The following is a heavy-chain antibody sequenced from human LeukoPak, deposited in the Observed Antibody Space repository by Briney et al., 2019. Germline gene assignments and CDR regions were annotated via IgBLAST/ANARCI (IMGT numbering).Heavy chain of an antibody. V-gene: IGHV4-59*08. Sequence: SETLSLTCTVSGGSISSYYWSWIRQPPGKGLEWIGYIYYSGSTNYNPSLKSRVTISVDTSKNQFSLKLSSVTAADTAVYYCARTDEGIAAAVNYYCGMDVWGQGTTVTVSS. CDR3: ARTDEGIAAAVNYYCGMDV. J-gene: IGHJ6*02. CDR1: GGSISSYY. CDR2: IYYSGST. D-gene: IGHD6-13*01.